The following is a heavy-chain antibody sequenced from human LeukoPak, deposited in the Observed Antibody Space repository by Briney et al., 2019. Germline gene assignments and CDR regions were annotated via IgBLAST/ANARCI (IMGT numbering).Heavy chain of an antibody. CDR1: GCTFSSYG. CDR3: AKDRPLGAAAGIGWFDP. V-gene: IGHV3-30*18. D-gene: IGHD6-13*01. CDR2: ISYDGSNK. J-gene: IGHJ5*02. Sequence: PGGSLRLSCAASGCTFSSYGMHWVRQAPGKGLEWVAVISYDGSNKYYADSVKGRFTISRDNSKNTLYLQMNSLRAEDTAVYYCAKDRPLGAAAGIGWFDPWGQGTLVTVSS.